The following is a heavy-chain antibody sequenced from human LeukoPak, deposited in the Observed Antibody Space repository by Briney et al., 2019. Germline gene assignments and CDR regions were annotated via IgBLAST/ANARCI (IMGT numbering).Heavy chain of an antibody. J-gene: IGHJ4*02. CDR2: IYYSGST. CDR1: GGSISSSNW. CDR3: ARFDYGDYFDY. Sequence: KSSETLSLTCVVSGGSISSSNWWSWVRQPPGKGLEWIGSIYYSGSTYYNPSLKSRVTISVDTSKNQFSLKLSSVTAADTAVYYCARFDYGDYFDYWGQGTLVTVSS. V-gene: IGHV4-4*02. D-gene: IGHD4-17*01.